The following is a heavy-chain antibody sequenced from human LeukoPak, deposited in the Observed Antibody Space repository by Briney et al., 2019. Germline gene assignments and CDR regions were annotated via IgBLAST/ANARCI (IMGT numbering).Heavy chain of an antibody. J-gene: IGHJ4*02. Sequence: GGSLRLSCTASGFTFRSYGMTWVCQAPGKGLEWVSGLSGDGYSTYYADSVKGRFTISRDNSKNTLYLQMNSLRADDTAEYHCAKHSSGWFGSRRDFDYWGQGTLVTVSS. CDR2: LSGDGYST. CDR1: GFTFRSYG. CDR3: AKHSSGWFGSRRDFDY. V-gene: IGHV3-23*01. D-gene: IGHD6-19*01.